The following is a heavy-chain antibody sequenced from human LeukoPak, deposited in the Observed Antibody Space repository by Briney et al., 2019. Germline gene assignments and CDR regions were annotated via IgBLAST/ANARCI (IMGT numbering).Heavy chain of an antibody. Sequence: RPGGSLRLSCAASGFTFSSYAMSWVRQAPGKGLEWVSAISGSGGSIYYADSVKGRFTISRDNAKNSLYLQMNSLRAEDTAVYYCARDCRKEMFRGDSGWFDPWGQGTLVTVSS. CDR1: GFTFSSYA. J-gene: IGHJ5*02. V-gene: IGHV3-23*01. D-gene: IGHD2-21*02. CDR3: ARDCRKEMFRGDSGWFDP. CDR2: ISGSGGSI.